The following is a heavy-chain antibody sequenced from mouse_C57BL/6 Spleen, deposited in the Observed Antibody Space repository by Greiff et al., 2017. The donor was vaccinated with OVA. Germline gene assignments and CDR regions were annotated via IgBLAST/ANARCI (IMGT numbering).Heavy chain of an antibody. V-gene: IGHV2-2*01. CDR2: IWSGGST. Sequence: VKVVESGPGLVQPSQSLSITCTVSGFSLTSYGVHWVRQSPGKGLEWLGVIWSGGSTDYNAAFISRLSISKDNSKSQVFFKMNSLQADDTAIYYCARQLLRYYAMDYWGQGTSVTVSS. J-gene: IGHJ4*01. D-gene: IGHD1-1*01. CDR3: ARQLLRYYAMDY. CDR1: GFSLTSYG.